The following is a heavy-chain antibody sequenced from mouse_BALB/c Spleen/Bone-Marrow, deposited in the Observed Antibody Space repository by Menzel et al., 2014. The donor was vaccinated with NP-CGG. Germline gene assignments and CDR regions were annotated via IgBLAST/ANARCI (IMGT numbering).Heavy chain of an antibody. D-gene: IGHD2-14*01. CDR1: GCILGDYY. Sequence: EEPVVEPGGGLVKPGGSLTLSCAASGCILGDYYMYWVRQTPEKRLEWVATISDGGSYTSDQDRVKGLFTGSRDQAKNILYLQMSSLKSEDTAVYYCARAYRPYALDYWGQGSSVTVSS. CDR2: ISDGGSYT. CDR3: ARAYRPYALDY. V-gene: IGHV5-4*02. J-gene: IGHJ4*01.